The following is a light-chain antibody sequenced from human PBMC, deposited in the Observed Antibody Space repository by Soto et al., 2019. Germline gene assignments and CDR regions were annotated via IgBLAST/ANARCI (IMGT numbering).Light chain of an antibody. J-gene: IGKJ3*01. V-gene: IGKV1-39*01. Sequence: DIQMTQSPSSLSASVGDRVTITCRASQSISSYLNGYQQKPGKAPKLLIYAASSLQSGVPSRFSGSGSGKDFILTISSLQPEDFATLFCQQSYSTLFSFGPGPKVAIK. CDR1: QSISSY. CDR3: QQSYSTLFS. CDR2: AAS.